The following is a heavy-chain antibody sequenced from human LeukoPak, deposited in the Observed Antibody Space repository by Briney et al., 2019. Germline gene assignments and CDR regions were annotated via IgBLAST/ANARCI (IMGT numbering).Heavy chain of an antibody. V-gene: IGHV4-34*01. Sequence: SETLSLTCAVYGGSFSGYYWSWIRQPPGKGLERIGEINHSGSTNYNPSLKSRVTISVDTSKNQFSLKLSSVTAADTAVYYCARRAARPERYFDYWGQGTLVTVSS. CDR1: GGSFSGYY. D-gene: IGHD6-6*01. CDR3: ARRAARPERYFDY. CDR2: INHSGST. J-gene: IGHJ4*02.